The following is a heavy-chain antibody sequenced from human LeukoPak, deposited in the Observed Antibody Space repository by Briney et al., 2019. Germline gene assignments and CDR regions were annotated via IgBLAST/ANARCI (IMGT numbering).Heavy chain of an antibody. J-gene: IGHJ4*02. D-gene: IGHD5-12*01. CDR2: IKEDGSEK. Sequence: PGGSLRLSCAASGFTFSFYWMTWVRQAPGKELEWVANIKEDGSEKNYVDSVKGRFTISRDNAKNSLYLQVNSLRAEDTAVYYCARDRGYLVFDYWGQGTLVTVSS. V-gene: IGHV3-7*01. CDR3: ARDRGYLVFDY. CDR1: GFTFSFYW.